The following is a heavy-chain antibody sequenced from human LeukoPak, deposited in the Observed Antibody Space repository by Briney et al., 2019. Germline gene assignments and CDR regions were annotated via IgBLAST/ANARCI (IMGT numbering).Heavy chain of an antibody. Sequence: GRSLRLSCAASGFTFSNYGMHWVRQAPGKGLEWVAIIWYDGSNKYYADSVKGRFTVSRDNSKNTLYLHMNSLRAEDTAVYYCARDRSTANGHCAGDNCYAELGRGRGTLVTVSS. V-gene: IGHV3-33*01. CDR1: GFTFSNYG. D-gene: IGHD2-21*02. CDR3: ARDRSTANGHCAGDNCYAELG. CDR2: IWYDGSNK. J-gene: IGHJ4*02.